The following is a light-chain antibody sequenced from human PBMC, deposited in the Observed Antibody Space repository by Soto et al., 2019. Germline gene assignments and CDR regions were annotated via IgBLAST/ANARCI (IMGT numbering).Light chain of an antibody. J-gene: IGLJ3*02. Sequence: QSALTQPASVSGSPGQSITISCTGTNSDVGAYNYVSWYQQHPGKAPKLIIYEVNDRPSGVSTRFSASKSGNTASLTISGIQPDDEADYYCCSYATNNTGVFGGGTKVTVL. CDR3: CSYATNNTGV. CDR2: EVN. CDR1: NSDVGAYNY. V-gene: IGLV2-14*01.